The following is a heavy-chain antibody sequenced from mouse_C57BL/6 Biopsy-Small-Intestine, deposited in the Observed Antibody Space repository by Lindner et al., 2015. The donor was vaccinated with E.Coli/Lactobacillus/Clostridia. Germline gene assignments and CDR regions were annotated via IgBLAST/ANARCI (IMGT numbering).Heavy chain of an antibody. V-gene: IGHV1-82*01. Sequence: VQLQESGPELVKPGASVKISCKASGYAFSSSWMNWVKQRPGKGLEWIGRIYPGDGNTNCHGKFTGKATLTADKSSSTAYMQLSSLTSEDSAVYFCARSGNYYGWYFDVWGTGTTVTVSS. D-gene: IGHD1-1*01. CDR3: ARSGNYYGWYFDV. CDR2: IYPGDGNT. J-gene: IGHJ1*03. CDR1: GYAFSSSW.